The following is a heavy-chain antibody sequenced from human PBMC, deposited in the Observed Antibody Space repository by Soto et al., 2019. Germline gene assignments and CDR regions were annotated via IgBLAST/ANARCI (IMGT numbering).Heavy chain of an antibody. CDR2: IYYTGSI. V-gene: IGHV4-31*03. J-gene: IGHJ6*02. Sequence: QVQLQESGPGLVKPSQTLSLTCTVSGGSISSGGYYWSWIRQHPGKGLEWIGYIYYTGSIYYNPSLKSRLTISVDTSNNQFSLKLSSVTAADTAVYYCARDLRFRGFYGMDDWGQGTTVTVSS. D-gene: IGHD3-10*01. CDR3: ARDLRFRGFYGMDD. CDR1: GGSISSGGYY.